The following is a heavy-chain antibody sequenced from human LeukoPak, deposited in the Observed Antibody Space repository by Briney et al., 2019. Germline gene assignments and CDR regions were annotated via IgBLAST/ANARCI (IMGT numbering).Heavy chain of an antibody. D-gene: IGHD3-3*01. CDR1: GFSFSTYA. CDR2: ISGSGGST. CDR3: ARPFWSGYYAYYYGMDV. J-gene: IGHJ6*02. Sequence: GGSLRLSCAASGFSFSTYAMNWVRQAPGKGLEWVSTISGSGGSTYYADSVKGRFTISRDNSKNTLYLQMNSLRAEDTAVYYCARPFWSGYYAYYYGMDVWGQGTTVTVSS. V-gene: IGHV3-23*01.